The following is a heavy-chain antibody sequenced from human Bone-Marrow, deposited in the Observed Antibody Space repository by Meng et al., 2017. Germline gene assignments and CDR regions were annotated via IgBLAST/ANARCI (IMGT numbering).Heavy chain of an antibody. J-gene: IGHJ4*02. CDR1: GFTFSSYG. V-gene: IGHV3-33*01. D-gene: IGHD3-10*01. Sequence: QVQRVESGGGVVQPGRSLRLSCEASGFTFSSYGMQWVRQAPGKGLEWVAVIWYDGSKKYYADSVKGRFTISRDNSKNTLYLQMNSLRAEDTAVYYCARELRDSGDFWGQGTLVTVSS. CDR2: IWYDGSKK. CDR3: ARELRDSGDF.